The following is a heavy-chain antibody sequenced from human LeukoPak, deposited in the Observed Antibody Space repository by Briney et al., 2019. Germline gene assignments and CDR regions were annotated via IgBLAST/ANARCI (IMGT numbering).Heavy chain of an antibody. V-gene: IGHV4-61*02. CDR2: IYTSGST. CDR1: GGSISSGSYY. Sequence: SETLSLTCTVSGGSISSGSYYWSWIRQPVGKGLEWIGRIYTSGSTNYNPSLKSRVTISVDTSKNQFSLKLSSVTAADTAVYYCAREGGYDFWSGLVFDPWGQGTLVTVSS. CDR3: AREGGYDFWSGLVFDP. D-gene: IGHD3-3*01. J-gene: IGHJ5*02.